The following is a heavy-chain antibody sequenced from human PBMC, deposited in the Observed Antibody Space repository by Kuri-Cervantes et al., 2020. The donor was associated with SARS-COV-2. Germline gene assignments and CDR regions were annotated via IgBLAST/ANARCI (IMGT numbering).Heavy chain of an antibody. J-gene: IGHJ4*02. CDR1: GFTFSGHW. D-gene: IGHD1-1*01. Sequence: GGLLRLSCAASGFTFSGHWIHWFRQAPGKGLVWVSSINPDGSYTNNADSVKGRFTLSRDNAKNMLFLQMNSLRAEDTALYYCIRHGDHWNLDNWAQGPLVPVSS. CDR2: INPDGSYT. CDR3: IRHGDHWNLDN. V-gene: IGHV3-74*01.